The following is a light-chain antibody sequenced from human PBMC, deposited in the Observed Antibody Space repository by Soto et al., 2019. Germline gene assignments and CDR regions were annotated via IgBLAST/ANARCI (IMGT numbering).Light chain of an antibody. CDR2: DVV. Sequence: QSVLAHRASCSGSPGQSITISCAGTSSDIGAYNYVSWYQHLPGKAPKLIIYDVVTRPSGISTRFSASKSGNTASLTISGLQAEDEADYYCSSYTTRNTEVFGNGTKVTVL. J-gene: IGLJ1*01. V-gene: IGLV2-14*01. CDR1: SSDIGAYNY. CDR3: SSYTTRNTEV.